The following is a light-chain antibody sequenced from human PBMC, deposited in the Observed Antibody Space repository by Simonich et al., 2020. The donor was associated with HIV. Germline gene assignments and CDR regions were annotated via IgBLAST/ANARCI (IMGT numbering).Light chain of an antibody. CDR1: RSDVGGYNY. CDR3: CSYAGSSTYV. Sequence: QSALTQPASVSGSPGQSIPISCTGTRSDVGGYNYVSWYQQHPGQAPKVMISDVSNRPSGVSNRFSGSKSGNTASLTISGLQAEDEADYYCCSYAGSSTYVFGGGTKLTVL. CDR2: DVS. J-gene: IGLJ3*02. V-gene: IGLV2-14*03.